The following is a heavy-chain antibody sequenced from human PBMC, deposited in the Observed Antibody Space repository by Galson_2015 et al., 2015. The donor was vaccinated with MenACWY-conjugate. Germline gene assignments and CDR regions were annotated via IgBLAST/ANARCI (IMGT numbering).Heavy chain of an antibody. CDR3: ARVITLFGVVMKPRPDYGMDV. CDR2: IIPIFGTA. CDR1: GGTFSSYA. Sequence: SVKVSCKASGGTFSSYAISWVRQAPGQGLEWMGGIIPIFGTANYAQKFQGRVTITADESTSTAYMELSSLRSEDTAVYYCARVITLFGVVMKPRPDYGMDVWGQGSTVTVSS. V-gene: IGHV1-69*13. D-gene: IGHD3-3*01. J-gene: IGHJ6*02.